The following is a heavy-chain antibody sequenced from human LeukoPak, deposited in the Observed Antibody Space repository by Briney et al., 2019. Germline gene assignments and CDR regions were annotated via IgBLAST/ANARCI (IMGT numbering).Heavy chain of an antibody. Sequence: PGTSLRLSCAASGFTFSRLGMQWVRQAPGKGLEWVAVIHNDGTQGQYGDSVKGRFTISKENSQITLYLQMNNLRDDDTAVYYRTKEGVDFRGYLDVWGKGTTVSVSS. J-gene: IGHJ6*03. V-gene: IGHV3-33*06. D-gene: IGHD2-8*01. CDR1: GFTFSRLG. CDR2: IHNDGTQG. CDR3: TKEGVDFRGYLDV.